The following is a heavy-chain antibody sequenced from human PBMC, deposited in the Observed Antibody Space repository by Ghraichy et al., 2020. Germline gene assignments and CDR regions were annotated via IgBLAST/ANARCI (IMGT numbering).Heavy chain of an antibody. J-gene: IGHJ3*02. V-gene: IGHV3-23*01. CDR2: IIGSGGST. D-gene: IGHD3-3*01. Sequence: GGSLRLSCAASGFTFSTYAMSWVRQAPGKGLEWVSSIIGSGGSTYYAAPVNGRFTISRDNSKNTLYLQMNSLGAEDTAVYYCAKERTVFTKAFDIWGQGTMVNVSS. CDR1: GFTFSTYA. CDR3: AKERTVFTKAFDI.